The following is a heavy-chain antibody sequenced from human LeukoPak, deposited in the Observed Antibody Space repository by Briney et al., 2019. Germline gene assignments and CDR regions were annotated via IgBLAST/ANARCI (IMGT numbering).Heavy chain of an antibody. CDR1: GYTFTSYD. CDR2: MNPNTGDA. J-gene: IGHJ4*02. Sequence: ASVKGSCKASGYTFTSYDVNWVRQASGQGLEWMGWMNPNTGDAAYAQKFQGRVTMTRNSSISTAYMELSSLRFEDTAVYYCARGAITLHPIGYWGQGTLVTVSS. D-gene: IGHD1-14*01. CDR3: ARGAITLHPIGY. V-gene: IGHV1-8*01.